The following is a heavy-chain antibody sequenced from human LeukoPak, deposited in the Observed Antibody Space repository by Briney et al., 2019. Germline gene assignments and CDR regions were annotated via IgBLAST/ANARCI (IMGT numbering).Heavy chain of an antibody. D-gene: IGHD5-24*01. CDR1: GGSVSSGGYS. V-gene: IGHV4-30-2*01. CDR3: ARTLARWLQFDAFDI. CDR2: IYHSGST. J-gene: IGHJ3*02. Sequence: PSQTLSLTCAVSGGSVSSGGYSWSWIRQPPGKGLERIGYIYHSGSTYYNPSLKSRVTISVDRSKNQFSLKLSSVTAADTAVYYCARTLARWLQFDAFDIWGQGTMVTVSS.